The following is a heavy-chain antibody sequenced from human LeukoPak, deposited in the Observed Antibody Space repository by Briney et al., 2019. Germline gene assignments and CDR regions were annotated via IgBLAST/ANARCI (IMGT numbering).Heavy chain of an antibody. CDR2: ISSSGSTI. V-gene: IGHV3-48*04. J-gene: IGHJ4*02. CDR1: GFTFSNYG. D-gene: IGHD3-22*01. CDR3: ASPLYYYDSSGYYPPLDY. Sequence: GGSLRLSCAASGFTFSNYGMHWVRQAPGKGLEWVSYISSSGSTIYYADSVKGRFTISRDNAKNSLYLQMNSLRAEDTAVYYCASPLYYYDSSGYYPPLDYWGQGTLVTVSS.